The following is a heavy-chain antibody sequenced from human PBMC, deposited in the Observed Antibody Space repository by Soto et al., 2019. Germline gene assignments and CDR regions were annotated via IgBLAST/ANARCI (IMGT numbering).Heavy chain of an antibody. Sequence: PSETLSLTCTLSGGSISAYYWGWIRQPPGKGLEWIGYIHPGWGANYNPSLKSRVTISLDTSKTQISLELSSMTAADTAVYYCASPPPLTVQTIEAEFFQHWGPGTLVTVSS. J-gene: IGHJ1*01. CDR1: GGSISAYY. CDR2: IHPGWGA. D-gene: IGHD2-15*01. CDR3: ASPPPLTVQTIEAEFFQH. V-gene: IGHV4-4*08.